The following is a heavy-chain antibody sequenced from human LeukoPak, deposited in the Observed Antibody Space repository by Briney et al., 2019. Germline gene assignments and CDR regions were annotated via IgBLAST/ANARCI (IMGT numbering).Heavy chain of an antibody. Sequence: GESVKISCKGSGYSFTSYWIGWVRQMPGKGLEWMGIIYPGDSDTRYSPSFQGQVTISADKSISTAYLQWSSLKASDTAMYYCARTPYSSGWYAAFDIWGQGTMVTVSS. V-gene: IGHV5-51*01. CDR3: ARTPYSSGWYAAFDI. CDR2: IYPGDSDT. D-gene: IGHD6-19*01. CDR1: GYSFTSYW. J-gene: IGHJ3*02.